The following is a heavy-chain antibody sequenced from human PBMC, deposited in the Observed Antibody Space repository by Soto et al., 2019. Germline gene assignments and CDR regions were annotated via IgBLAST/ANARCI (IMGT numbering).Heavy chain of an antibody. V-gene: IGHV3-21*01. CDR2: ISGNSAYI. CDR3: TRDASRDSSARGWFDP. J-gene: IGHJ5*02. CDR1: GFTFRSFT. Sequence: GGSLRLSCASSGFTFRSFTMNWVRQAPVKGLEWVSTISGNSAYIYYTDALRGRFTISRDNAKNSLHLQMNSLRAEDTAVYYCTRDASRDSSARGWFDPWGPGTLVTVSS. D-gene: IGHD6-13*01.